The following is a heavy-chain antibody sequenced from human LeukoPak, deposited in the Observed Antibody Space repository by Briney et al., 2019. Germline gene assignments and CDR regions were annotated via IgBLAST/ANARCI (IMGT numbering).Heavy chain of an antibody. CDR1: GFTFSNYW. J-gene: IGHJ4*02. Sequence: GGSLTLSCTTSGFTFSNYWMYWVRQAPGKGLMWVSRIKSDGTGITYTDSVEGRFTISRDNAKNTPYLQMNSLREEDTAVYYCVRGQTIDYWGQGTLVTVSS. D-gene: IGHD4-17*01. CDR2: IKSDGTGI. V-gene: IGHV3-74*01. CDR3: VRGQTIDY.